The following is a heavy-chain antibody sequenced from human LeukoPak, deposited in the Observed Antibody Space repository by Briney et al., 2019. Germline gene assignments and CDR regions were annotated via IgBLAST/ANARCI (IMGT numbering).Heavy chain of an antibody. CDR1: GSSISNYY. CDR3: ARVSPIAAAGSSCYYAIDV. CDR2: IYSSGTT. V-gene: IGHV4-4*07. Sequence: SETLSFTCNVSGSSISNYYWTWIRQPGEKGLEWIGGIYSSGTTTYNPSLKSRVAMSVDTSRNQFSLKLNSVTAADTAVYYCARVSPIAAAGSSCYYAIDVWGQGTTVTVSS. J-gene: IGHJ6*02. D-gene: IGHD6-25*01.